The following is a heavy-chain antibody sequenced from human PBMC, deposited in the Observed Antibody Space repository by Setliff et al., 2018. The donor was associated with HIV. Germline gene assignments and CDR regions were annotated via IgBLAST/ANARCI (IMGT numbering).Heavy chain of an antibody. CDR1: GGSFSGYY. CDR3: ASSWGSGSYPY. J-gene: IGHJ4*02. Sequence: PSETLSLTCAVYGGSFSGYYWSWIRQPPGKGLEWIGEINHSGSTSYNPSLKSRVTISVDTSKNQFSLKLTSVTAADTAVYYCASSWGSGSYPYWGQGTLVTVSS. CDR2: INHSGST. V-gene: IGHV4-34*01. D-gene: IGHD3-10*01.